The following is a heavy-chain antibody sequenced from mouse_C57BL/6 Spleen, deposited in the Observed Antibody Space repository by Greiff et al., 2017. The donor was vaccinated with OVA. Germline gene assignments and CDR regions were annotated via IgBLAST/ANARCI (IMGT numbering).Heavy chain of an antibody. Sequence: QVQLQQSGAELVKPGASVKMSCKASGYTFTSYWITWVKQRPGQGLEWIGDIYPGSGSTNYNEKFKSKATLTVDTSSSTAYMQLSSLTSEDSAVYYCARYGNYVSYFDYWGQGTTLTVSS. CDR2: IYPGSGST. J-gene: IGHJ2*01. D-gene: IGHD2-1*01. V-gene: IGHV1-55*01. CDR3: ARYGNYVSYFDY. CDR1: GYTFTSYW.